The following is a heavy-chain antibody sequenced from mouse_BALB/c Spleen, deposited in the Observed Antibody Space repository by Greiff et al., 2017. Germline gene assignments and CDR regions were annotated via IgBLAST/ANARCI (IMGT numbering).Heavy chain of an antibody. J-gene: IGHJ4*01. CDR2: IRNKANGYTT. CDR1: GFTFTDYY. Sequence: EVKVVESGAGLVQPGGSLRLSCATSGFTFTDYYMRWVRQPPGKALEWLGFIRNKANGYTTEYSASVKGRFTISRDNSQSILYLHMKTLRAEDSATYYCARDGYYAVVYRGQGGSVAVSS. CDR3: ARDGYYAVVY. V-gene: IGHV7-3*02.